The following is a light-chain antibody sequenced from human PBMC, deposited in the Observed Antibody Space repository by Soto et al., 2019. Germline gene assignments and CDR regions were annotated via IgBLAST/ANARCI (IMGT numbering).Light chain of an antibody. Sequence: EIVLTQSPGTLSLSPGERATLSCRASQSVSSSYLAWYQQKPGQAPRLLIYGASSRATGIPDRLTGSGSGTDFTLTISRLEPEDFAVYYCQQDGSSPPITTGKGTRLEIK. CDR1: QSVSSSY. V-gene: IGKV3-20*01. CDR3: QQDGSSPPIT. J-gene: IGKJ5*01. CDR2: GAS.